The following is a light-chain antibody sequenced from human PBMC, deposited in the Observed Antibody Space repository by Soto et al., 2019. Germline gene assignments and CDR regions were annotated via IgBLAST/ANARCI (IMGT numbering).Light chain of an antibody. CDR3: QHYNSFSRT. J-gene: IGKJ1*01. CDR2: KAA. CDR1: QSISSY. Sequence: DIQMTQSPSSLSASVGDSVTITCRASQSISSYLNWYQQKPGKAPKLLIYKAANLADEVPSRFAGSGSGTDFTLTITRLQPDDFATYYCQHYNSFSRTFGQGTKVDNK. V-gene: IGKV1-5*03.